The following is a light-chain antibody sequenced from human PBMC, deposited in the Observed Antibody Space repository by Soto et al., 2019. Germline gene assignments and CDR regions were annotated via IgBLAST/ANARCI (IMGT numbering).Light chain of an antibody. CDR3: ETWDSSVPSF. CDR2: LEGSGSY. V-gene: IGLV4-60*03. CDR1: SGHSSNI. Sequence: QPVLTQSSSASASLGSSVKLTCTLSSGHSSNIIAWHQQQPGKAPRFLMKLEGSGSYNKGSGIPDRFSGSSSGADRYLTISNLQSEDEADYYCETWDSSVPSFFGGGTKPHRP. J-gene: IGLJ2*01.